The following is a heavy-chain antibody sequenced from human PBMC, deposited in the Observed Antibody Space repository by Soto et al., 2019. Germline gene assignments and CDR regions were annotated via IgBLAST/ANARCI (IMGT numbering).Heavy chain of an antibody. CDR1: GFTFSSYS. CDR3: ARTGIVGALDY. V-gene: IGHV3-48*01. J-gene: IGHJ4*02. D-gene: IGHD1-26*01. Sequence: GGSLRLSCAASGFTFSSYSMNWVRQAPGKGLEWVSYISSSSSTIYYADSVKGRFTISRDNAKNSLYLQMNSLRAEDTAVYYCARTGIVGALDYWGQGTLVTVSS. CDR2: ISSSSSTI.